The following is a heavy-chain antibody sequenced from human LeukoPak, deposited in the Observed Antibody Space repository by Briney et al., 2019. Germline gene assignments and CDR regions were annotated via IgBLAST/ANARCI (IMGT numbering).Heavy chain of an antibody. Sequence: ASVKVSCKASGYTFTSYGISWVRQAPGQGLEWMGWISAYNGNTNYAQKLQGRVTMTTDTSTSTAYMELSSLRSEDTAVYYCAREVYYDSSGYYYAFDIWGQGTMVTVSS. J-gene: IGHJ3*02. D-gene: IGHD3-22*01. CDR1: GYTFTSYG. CDR3: AREVYYDSSGYYYAFDI. V-gene: IGHV1-18*01. CDR2: ISAYNGNT.